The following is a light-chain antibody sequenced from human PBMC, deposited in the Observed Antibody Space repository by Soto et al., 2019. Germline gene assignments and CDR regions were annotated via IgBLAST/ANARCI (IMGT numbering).Light chain of an antibody. CDR2: AAS. J-gene: IGKJ1*01. V-gene: IGKV1-8*01. Sequence: AIRMTQSPSSLSASTGDRVTITCRASQGISSYVDWYQQKPGKAPKLLIYAASTLQSGVPSRFSGSGSGTDFTLTISCLQSEDFATYYCQQYYSYPQTFGQGTKVEIK. CDR1: QGISSY. CDR3: QQYYSYPQT.